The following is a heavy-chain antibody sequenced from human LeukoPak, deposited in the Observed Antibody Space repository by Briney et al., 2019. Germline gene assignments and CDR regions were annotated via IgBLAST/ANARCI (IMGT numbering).Heavy chain of an antibody. CDR3: ASEHSGRNAFDI. CDR2: IYSGGST. D-gene: IGHD1-26*01. Sequence: GGSLRLSCVASGFSFSDSVIHWVRQAPGKGLEWVSVIYSGGSTYYADSVKGRFTISRDNSKNTLHLQMNSLRAEDTAVYYCASEHSGRNAFDIWGQGTMVTVSS. CDR1: GFSFSDSV. V-gene: IGHV3-53*01. J-gene: IGHJ3*02.